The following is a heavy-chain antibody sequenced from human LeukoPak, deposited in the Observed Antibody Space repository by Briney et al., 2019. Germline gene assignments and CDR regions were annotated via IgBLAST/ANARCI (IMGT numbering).Heavy chain of an antibody. Sequence: GGSLRLSCAASGFTVSSNYMSWVRQAPGKGLEWVSSISSSSSYIYYADSVKGRFTISRDNAKNSLYLQMNSLRAEDTAVYYCARETSSPGAFDIWGQGTMVTVSS. J-gene: IGHJ3*02. CDR3: ARETSSPGAFDI. CDR1: GFTVSSNY. V-gene: IGHV3-21*01. CDR2: ISSSSSYI.